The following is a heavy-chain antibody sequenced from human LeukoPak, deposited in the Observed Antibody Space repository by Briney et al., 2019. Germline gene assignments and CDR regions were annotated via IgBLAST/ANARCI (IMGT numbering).Heavy chain of an antibody. Sequence: GGSLRLSWAASGFAFSNFAMSWVRQAPGKGLEWVSAMSGSGYYTYYVESVKGRFTISRDNSKNTLYLHMNSLRADDTAVYYCAKMEGQRLYDYCMDVWGRGTTVTVSS. CDR3: AKMEGQRLYDYCMDV. J-gene: IGHJ6*03. CDR1: GFAFSNFA. V-gene: IGHV3-23*01. CDR2: MSGSGYYT. D-gene: IGHD3-3*01.